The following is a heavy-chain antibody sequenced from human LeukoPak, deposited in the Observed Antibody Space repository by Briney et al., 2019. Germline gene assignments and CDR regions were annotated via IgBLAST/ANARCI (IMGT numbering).Heavy chain of an antibody. CDR1: SGSISSSAHN. CDR3: ARRIRYRDYFDY. Sequence: SETLSLTCTVSSGSISSSAHNWDWIRQPPGKGLEWIATIYYSGSTLHNPSLKSRVTISVDTSKNQFSLKLSSVTAAHTAVYYCARRIRYRDYFDYWGQGTLVTVSS. V-gene: IGHV4-39*01. CDR2: IYYSGST. D-gene: IGHD1-26*01. J-gene: IGHJ4*02.